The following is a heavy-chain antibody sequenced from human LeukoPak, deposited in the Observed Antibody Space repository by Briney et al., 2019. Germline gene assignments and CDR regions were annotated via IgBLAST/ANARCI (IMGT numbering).Heavy chain of an antibody. Sequence: SETLSLTCTVSGGSISSYYWSWIRQPPGKGLGWIGYIYYSGSTNYNPSLKSRVTISVDTSKNQFSLKMSSVTAADTAVYYCARQGDGYCSSTYCLFSFDYWGQGTLVTVSS. D-gene: IGHD2-2*03. CDR3: ARQGDGYCSSTYCLFSFDY. J-gene: IGHJ4*02. CDR1: GGSISSYY. CDR2: IYYSGST. V-gene: IGHV4-59*08.